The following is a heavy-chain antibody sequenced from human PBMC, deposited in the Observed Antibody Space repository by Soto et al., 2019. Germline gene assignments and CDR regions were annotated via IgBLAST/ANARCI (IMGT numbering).Heavy chain of an antibody. CDR1: GGSISSRNW. V-gene: IGHV4-4*02. CDR3: ARDGTGHPYYSDN. D-gene: IGHD3-9*01. Sequence: QVQLQESGPGLVKPSGTLSLTCAVSGGSISSRNWWSWVRQPPGKGLEWIGEIHHSGSTNYNPSLKSRVTMLVDKSKNQFSLKVSSVTAADTAVYYCARDGTGHPYYSDNWGQGTLVTVSS. CDR2: IHHSGST. J-gene: IGHJ4*02.